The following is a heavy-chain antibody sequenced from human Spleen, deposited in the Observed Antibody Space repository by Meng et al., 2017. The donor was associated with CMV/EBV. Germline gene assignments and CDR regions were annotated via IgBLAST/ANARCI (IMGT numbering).Heavy chain of an antibody. CDR3: ARAPTYCSGGSCYPYFDY. CDR2: IYTSGST. CDR1: GGSISSYY. Sequence: QGQLQESGPGLVKPSETLSLTCTVSGGSISSYYWSWIRQPAGKGLEWIGRIYTSGSTNYNPSLKSRVTMSVDTSKNQFSLKLSAVTAADTAVYYCARAPTYCSGGSCYPYFDYWGQGTLVTVSS. J-gene: IGHJ4*02. D-gene: IGHD2-15*01. V-gene: IGHV4-4*07.